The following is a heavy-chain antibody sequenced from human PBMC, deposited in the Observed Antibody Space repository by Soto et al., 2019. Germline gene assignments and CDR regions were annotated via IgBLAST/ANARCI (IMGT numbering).Heavy chain of an antibody. CDR1: GFTFSNYA. CDR3: AKARYFDSTGYLYYFDY. V-gene: IGHV3-23*01. J-gene: IGHJ4*02. CDR2: ITGSGDYT. D-gene: IGHD3-22*01. Sequence: EVQLLESGGGLAQPGASLRLSCAASGFTFSNYAMSWVRQAPGKGPEWVSSITGSGDYTYYADSVKGRFTISRDNSKNTLYLQMNSLRAGDTAVYYCAKARYFDSTGYLYYFDYWGQGTLITVSS.